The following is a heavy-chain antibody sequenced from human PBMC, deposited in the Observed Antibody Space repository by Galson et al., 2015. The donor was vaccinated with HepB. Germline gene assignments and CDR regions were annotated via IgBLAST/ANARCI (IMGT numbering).Heavy chain of an antibody. CDR1: GFTFSSFS. D-gene: IGHD3/OR15-3a*01. CDR2: IIADGSTA. CDR3: ARGRPFGPDY. Sequence: SLRLSCAVSGFTFSSFSMHWVRQAPGEGRVWGSRIIADGSTANYADFVRGRFTISRDNAKNTLYLQMNSLRAEDTAVYFCARGRPFGPDYWGQGTLVTVFS. V-gene: IGHV3-74*01. J-gene: IGHJ4*02.